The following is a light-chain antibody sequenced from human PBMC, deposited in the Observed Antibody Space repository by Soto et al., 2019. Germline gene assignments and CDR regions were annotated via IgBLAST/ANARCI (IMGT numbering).Light chain of an antibody. J-gene: IGKJ2*01. CDR1: QDISNY. CDR3: QQYDNLSYT. CDR2: DAS. V-gene: IGKV1-33*01. Sequence: DIQMTQSPSSLSASIGDRVTITCQASQDISNYLNWYQQKPGKAPKLLIYDASNLETGVPSRFSGSGSGTDFTFSISSLQPEDIATYYCQQYDNLSYTFGQWTKVEIK.